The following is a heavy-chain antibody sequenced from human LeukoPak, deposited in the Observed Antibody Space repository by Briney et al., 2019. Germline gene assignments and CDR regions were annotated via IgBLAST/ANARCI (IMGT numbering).Heavy chain of an antibody. D-gene: IGHD3-10*01. CDR1: GGSISSSIYY. CDR2: IYYSGST. J-gene: IGHJ4*02. V-gene: IGHV4-39*01. CDR3: ARQSGEKDY. Sequence: SETLSLTCTVSGGSISSSIYYWGWIRQPPGKGLEWIGSIYYSGSTYYNPSLKSRVTISVDTSKNQFSLKLSSVTAADTAVYYCARQSGEKDYWGQGTLVTVSS.